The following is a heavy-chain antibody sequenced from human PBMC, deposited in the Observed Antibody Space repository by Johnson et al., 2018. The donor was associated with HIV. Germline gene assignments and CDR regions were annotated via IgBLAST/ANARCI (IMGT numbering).Heavy chain of an antibody. Sequence: QVQLVESGGGVVQPGRSLRLSCAASGFTFSSYAMHWVRQAPGKGLEWVAVISYDGSNKYYADSVKGRFTISRDNSKNTLYLQMNSLRVEDTAVYYCARLSMIVVLITPGAFDIWGQGTMVTVS. V-gene: IGHV3-30-3*01. J-gene: IGHJ3*02. CDR3: ARLSMIVVLITPGAFDI. CDR2: ISYDGSNK. CDR1: GFTFSSYA. D-gene: IGHD3-22*01.